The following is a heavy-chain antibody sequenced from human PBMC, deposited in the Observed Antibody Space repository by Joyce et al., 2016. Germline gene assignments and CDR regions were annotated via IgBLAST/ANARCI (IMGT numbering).Heavy chain of an antibody. CDR3: VRGTTDWYGVDY. V-gene: IGHV3-74*01. D-gene: IGHD3-9*01. CDR2: INIDGSAT. Sequence: EVQLVESGGGLVQPGGSLRLSCAASGFTFASYWMHWVRQPPGAGLVWVARINIDGSATSYADYVKGRFTISRDDAKNTLYLQMNSLRAEDTAVYYCVRGTTDWYGVDYWGQGILVTVSS. J-gene: IGHJ4*02. CDR1: GFTFASYW.